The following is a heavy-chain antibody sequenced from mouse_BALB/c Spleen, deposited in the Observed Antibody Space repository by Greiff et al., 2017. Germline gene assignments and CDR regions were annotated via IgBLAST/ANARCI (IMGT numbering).Heavy chain of an antibody. J-gene: IGHJ4*01. CDR1: GFTFSDYY. CDR3: ARGGNRYYYAMDY. CDR2: ISDGGSYT. Sequence: EVKVEESGGGLVKPGGSLKLSCAASGFTFSDYYMYWVRQTPEKRLEWVATISDGGSYTYYPDSVKGRFTISRDNAKNNLYLQMSSLKSEDTAMYYCARGGNRYYYAMDYWGQGTSVTVSS. D-gene: IGHD2-1*01. V-gene: IGHV5-4*02.